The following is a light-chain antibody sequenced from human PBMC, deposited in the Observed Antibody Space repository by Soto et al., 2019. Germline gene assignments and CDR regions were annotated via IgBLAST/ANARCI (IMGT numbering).Light chain of an antibody. Sequence: QSVLTQPASVSASPGQSITISCTGTSSDVGTYKYVSWYQDHPGKAPTLMIYDVSNRPSGVSNRFSGSKSGNTAYLNISVVQTEDESAYYCSSYSTSSTLVFGGGTKVTVL. CDR2: DVS. CDR1: SSDVGTYKY. CDR3: SSYSTSSTLV. J-gene: IGLJ2*01. V-gene: IGLV2-14*03.